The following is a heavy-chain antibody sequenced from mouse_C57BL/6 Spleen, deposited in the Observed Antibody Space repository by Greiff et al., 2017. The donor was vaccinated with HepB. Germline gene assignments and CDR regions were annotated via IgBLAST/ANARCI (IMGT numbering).Heavy chain of an antibody. CDR1: GFTFSSYA. CDR2: ISDGGSYT. V-gene: IGHV5-4*01. CDR3: ARDQGYSNYPWWYFDV. J-gene: IGHJ1*03. D-gene: IGHD2-5*01. Sequence: EVKLMESGGGLVKPGGSLKLSCAASGFTFSSYAMSWVRQTPEKRLEWVATISDGGSYTYYPDNVKGRFTISRDNAKNNLYLQMSHLKSEDTAMYYCARDQGYSNYPWWYFDVWGTGTTVTVSS.